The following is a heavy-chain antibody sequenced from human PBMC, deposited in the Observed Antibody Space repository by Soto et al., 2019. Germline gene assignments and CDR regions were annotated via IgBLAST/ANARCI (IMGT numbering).Heavy chain of an antibody. V-gene: IGHV1-8*01. J-gene: IGHJ6*03. CDR1: GYTFTSYD. CDR2: MNPNSGNT. D-gene: IGHD6-13*01. CDR3: ARGSHSVGVGYSSSWYWYYYMDV. Sequence: ASVKVSCKASGYTFTSYDINWVRQATGQGLEWMGWMNPNSGNTGYAQKFQGRVTMTRNTSISTAYMELSSLRSEDTAVYYCARGSHSVGVGYSSSWYWYYYMDVWGKGTTVTVSS.